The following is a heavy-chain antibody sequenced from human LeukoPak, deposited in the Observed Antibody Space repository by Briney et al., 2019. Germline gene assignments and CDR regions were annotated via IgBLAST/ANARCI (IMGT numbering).Heavy chain of an antibody. CDR3: ARFRGFGEPRMDV. V-gene: IGHV3-23*01. CDR1: GFTFTNYA. D-gene: IGHD3-10*01. CDR2: LTVSGGGT. J-gene: IGHJ6*02. Sequence: GGSLRLSCAASGFTFTNYAMSWVRQPPGKGLEWVSALTVSGGGTYNADSVKGRFTISRDNSKNTLYLQMNSLRAEDTAVYYCARFRGFGEPRMDVWGQGTTVTVSS.